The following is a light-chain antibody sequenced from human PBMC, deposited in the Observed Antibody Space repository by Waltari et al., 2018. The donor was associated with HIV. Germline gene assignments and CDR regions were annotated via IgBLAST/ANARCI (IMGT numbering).Light chain of an antibody. J-gene: IGLJ2*01. CDR2: RNN. CDR3: VTWADRSSGPVV. CDR1: SSKIGNNY. Sequence: QSVLTQPPSASGTPGQRITISCSGSSSKIGNNYVHWYQHLPGTAPKLLIYRNNQRASGGPDRFSGSKSGTSASLASSGLRSEDDADYYCVTWADRSSGPVVFGGGTKVTVL. V-gene: IGLV1-47*01.